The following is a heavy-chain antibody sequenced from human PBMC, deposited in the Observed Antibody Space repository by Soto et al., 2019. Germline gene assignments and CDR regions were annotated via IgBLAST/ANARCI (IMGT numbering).Heavy chain of an antibody. CDR1: GGSVSSGSYY. V-gene: IGHV4-61*01. J-gene: IGHJ3*02. CDR2: IYYSGST. Sequence: QVHLQESRPGLVKPSETLSLTCTVSGGSVSSGSYYWSWIRLPPGKGLEWIGYIYYSGSTNYNPSLTSRVTISVYKSKNKFSLRVRSVTAADTAVYYCARFSVASDAFDIWGQGTMVTVSS. D-gene: IGHD5-12*01. CDR3: ARFSVASDAFDI.